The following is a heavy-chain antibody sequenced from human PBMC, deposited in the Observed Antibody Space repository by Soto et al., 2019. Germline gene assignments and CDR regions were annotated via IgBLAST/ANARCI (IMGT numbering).Heavy chain of an antibody. CDR3: AGGLRYFDWSFDY. V-gene: IGHV4-30-2*01. J-gene: IGHJ4*02. CDR2: IYHSGST. Sequence: PSETLSLTCAVSGGSISSGGYSWSWIRQPPGKDLEWIGYIYHSGSTYYNPSLKSRVTISVDRSKNQFSLKLSSVTAADTAVYYCAGGLRYFDWSFDYWGQGTLVTVSS. D-gene: IGHD3-9*01. CDR1: GGSISSGGYS.